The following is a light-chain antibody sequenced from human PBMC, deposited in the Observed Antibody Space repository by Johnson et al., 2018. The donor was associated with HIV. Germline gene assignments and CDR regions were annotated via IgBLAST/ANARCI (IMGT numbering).Light chain of an antibody. CDR3: GTWDTSLTAYV. CDR1: ISNIGSNT. V-gene: IGLV1-44*01. Sequence: QSVLTQSPSASGTPGQRVTISCSGSISNIGSNTVNWYQHLPGTAPKLLMYGDNQRPSGVPDRFSGSKSGTSGPLAISGLQSEDEGDYYCGTWDTSLTAYVFGTGTKVTVL. J-gene: IGLJ1*01. CDR2: GDN.